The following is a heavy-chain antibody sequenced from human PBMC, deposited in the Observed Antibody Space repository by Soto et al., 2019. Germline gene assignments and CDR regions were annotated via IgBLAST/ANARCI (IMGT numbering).Heavy chain of an antibody. V-gene: IGHV3-23*01. Sequence: PGGSLRLSCAGPGFTFSRFGLSWFRQAPGKGLGWVSGISGSGGSSSTYYADSVKGRFTISRDNARNSLYLQMNSLRAEDTAVYYCTREVQPVIRREYDYWGQGALVTVSS. J-gene: IGHJ4*02. CDR3: TREVQPVIRREYDY. CDR1: GFTFSRFG. CDR2: ISGSGGSSST.